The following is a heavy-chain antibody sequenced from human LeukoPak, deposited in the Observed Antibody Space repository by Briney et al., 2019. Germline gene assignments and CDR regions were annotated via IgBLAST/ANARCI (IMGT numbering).Heavy chain of an antibody. J-gene: IGHJ6*02. CDR3: ARDERHSPDV. CDR1: GYTFTSYD. Sequence: GASVKVSCKASGYTFTSYDITWVRQAPGQGLEWMGWISAYNGNTNYAQKLQGRVTTTTDTSTNTAYMEVRSLRSDDTAVYYCARDERHSPDVWGQGTTVTVSS. D-gene: IGHD6-25*01. V-gene: IGHV1-18*01. CDR2: ISAYNGNT.